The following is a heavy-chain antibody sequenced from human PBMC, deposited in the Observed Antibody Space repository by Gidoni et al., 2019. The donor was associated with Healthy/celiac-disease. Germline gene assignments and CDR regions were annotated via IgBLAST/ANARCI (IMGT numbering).Heavy chain of an antibody. CDR2: INRDGSST. Sequence: EVQLVESGGGLVQPGGSLRLSCAASGFTFSSYWRHWVRQAPGKGLGWVSLINRDGSSTSYADSVKGRFTISRDNAKNTLYLQMNSLRAEDTAVYYCARGWVGATYNWFDPWGQGTLVTVSS. D-gene: IGHD1-26*01. CDR1: GFTFSSYW. V-gene: IGHV3-74*01. J-gene: IGHJ5*02. CDR3: ARGWVGATYNWFDP.